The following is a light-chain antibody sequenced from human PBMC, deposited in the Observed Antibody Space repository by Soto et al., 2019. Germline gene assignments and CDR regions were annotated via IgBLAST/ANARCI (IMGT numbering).Light chain of an antibody. Sequence: QSVRTQPASVSVSPGQSITISCTGTSSDVGGYSYVSWYQQHPGKAPKLMIYDVSNRPSGVSNRFSGSKSGNTASLTISGLQAEDEADYYCSSYTSSSTLDVFGTGTKATVL. CDR2: DVS. J-gene: IGLJ1*01. CDR3: SSYTSSSTLDV. V-gene: IGLV2-14*01. CDR1: SSDVGGYSY.